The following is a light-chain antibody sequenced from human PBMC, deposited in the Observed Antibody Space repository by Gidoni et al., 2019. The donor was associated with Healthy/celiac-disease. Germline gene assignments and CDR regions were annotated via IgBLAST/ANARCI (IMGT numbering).Light chain of an antibody. CDR1: QSLPHSNGYNY. V-gene: IGKV2-28*01. CDR3: MQALQTPRT. CDR2: LGS. J-gene: IGKJ3*01. Sequence: DMVMTQFPLSLPVTPGGPASIACRSSQSLPHSNGYNYLDWYLQKPGQSPQLLIYLGSNRASGVPDRFSGSGSGTDFTLKISKVEAEDVGVYYCMQALQTPRTFGPGTKVDIK.